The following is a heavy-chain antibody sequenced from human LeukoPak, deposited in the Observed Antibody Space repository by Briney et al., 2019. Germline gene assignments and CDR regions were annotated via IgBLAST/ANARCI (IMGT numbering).Heavy chain of an antibody. D-gene: IGHD4-11*01. Sequence: SSETLSLTCTVTGGSISSGSYNWHWIRQPAGKGLEWIGRISTSGITKYNPSLKSRVTIPVDTSKNQFSPKLSSVTAADTAVYYCARGPDYSNYVDYWGQGTLVTVSS. J-gene: IGHJ4*02. CDR1: GGSISSGSYN. CDR2: ISTSGIT. V-gene: IGHV4-61*02. CDR3: ARGPDYSNYVDY.